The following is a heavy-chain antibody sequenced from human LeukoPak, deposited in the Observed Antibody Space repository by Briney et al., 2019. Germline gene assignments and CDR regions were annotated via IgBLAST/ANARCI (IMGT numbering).Heavy chain of an antibody. CDR2: INPNSGGT. D-gene: IGHD2-2*01. CDR3: ARGSRYCSSTSCWEFDY. V-gene: IGHV1-2*02. CDR1: GYTFTGYY. Sequence: ASVKVSCKASGYTFTGYYMHWVRQAPGQGLEWMGWINPNSGGTNYAQKFQGRVTMTRDTSISTAYMDLSRLRSDDTAVYYCARGSRYCSSTSCWEFDYWGQGTLVTVSS. J-gene: IGHJ4*02.